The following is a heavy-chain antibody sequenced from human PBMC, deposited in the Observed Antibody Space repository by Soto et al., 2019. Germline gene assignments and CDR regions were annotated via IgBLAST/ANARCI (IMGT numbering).Heavy chain of an antibody. J-gene: IGHJ6*02. D-gene: IGHD6-13*01. Sequence: GGSLRLSCAASGFTFSSYSMNWVRQAPGKGLEWVSSISSSSSYIYYADSVKGRFTISRDNAKNSLYLQMNSLRAEDTAVYYCARVPSSSWYPYYYYGMDVWGQGTTVTVSS. CDR2: ISSSSSYI. CDR1: GFTFSSYS. CDR3: ARVPSSSWYPYYYYGMDV. V-gene: IGHV3-21*01.